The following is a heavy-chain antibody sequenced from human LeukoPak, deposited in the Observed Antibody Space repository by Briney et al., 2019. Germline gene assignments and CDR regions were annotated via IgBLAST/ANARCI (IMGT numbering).Heavy chain of an antibody. Sequence: ASVKVSCKASGYSFADYYMHWVRQAPGQGLEWMGWIKPNSGGTRSAQKFQGRVTMTRDTSISTAYMELSSLRSEDTAVYYCARGLTTVVKGNWFDPWGQGTLVTVSS. CDR1: GYSFADYY. J-gene: IGHJ5*02. CDR2: IKPNSGGT. V-gene: IGHV1-2*02. CDR3: ARGLTTVVKGNWFDP. D-gene: IGHD4-23*01.